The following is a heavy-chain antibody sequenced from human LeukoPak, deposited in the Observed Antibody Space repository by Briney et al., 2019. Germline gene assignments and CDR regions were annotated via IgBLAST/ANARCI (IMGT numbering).Heavy chain of an antibody. V-gene: IGHV1-2*06. CDR1: GYTFTDYF. CDR3: ARAAYLDYNNLLDP. D-gene: IGHD4-11*01. CDR2: INPNSGST. J-gene: IGHJ5*02. Sequence: ASVKVSCKASGYTFTDYFMHWVRQAPGQGLEWMGRINPNSGSTNYAQKFQGRVTMTRDTSISTAYMELRSLRSDDTAVYYCARAAYLDYNNLLDPWGQGTLVTVSS.